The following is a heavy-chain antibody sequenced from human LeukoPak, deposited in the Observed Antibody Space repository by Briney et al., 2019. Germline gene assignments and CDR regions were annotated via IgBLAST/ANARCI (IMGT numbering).Heavy chain of an antibody. CDR2: VHSSGST. Sequence: PSDTLSLTGTVSGAAIGSFYGSWIPQPAGKGLQWIGRVHSSGSTNYIPSIKSRVTMSVDTSKNQFSLKLNSVTAADTAMYYCAREAVDYGSGSHDYWGQGTLVTVSS. CDR1: GAAIGSFY. D-gene: IGHD3-10*01. CDR3: AREAVDYGSGSHDY. J-gene: IGHJ4*02. V-gene: IGHV4-4*07.